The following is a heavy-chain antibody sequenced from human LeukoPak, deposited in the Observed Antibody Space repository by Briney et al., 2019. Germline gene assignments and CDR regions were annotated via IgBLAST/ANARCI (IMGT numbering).Heavy chain of an antibody. CDR2: INTDGSST. J-gene: IGHJ4*02. D-gene: IGHD6-13*01. CDR1: GFTFRTYW. CDR3: TRDYSSCSDY. Sequence: GGSLRLSCTASGFTFRTYWMHWVRQAPGKGLVWVSRINTDGSSTTYADSVKGRFTISRDNAKNTLYLQMNSLRAEDTAVYYCTRDYSSCSDYWGQGTLVTVSS. V-gene: IGHV3-74*01.